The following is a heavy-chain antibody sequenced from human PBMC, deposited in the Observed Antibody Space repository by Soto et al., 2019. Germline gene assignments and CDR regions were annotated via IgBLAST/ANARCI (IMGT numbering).Heavy chain of an antibody. J-gene: IGHJ6*02. CDR2: IIPIFGTA. Sequence: VASVKVSCKASGGTFSSYAISWVRQAPGQGLEWMRGIIPIFGTANYAQKFQGRVTITADESTSTAYMELSSLRSEDTAVYYCARDPHYDFCSVLRSPQGQRYYYYGMDVWGQGTTVALSS. CDR1: GGTFSSYA. CDR3: ARDPHYDFCSVLRSPQGQRYYYYGMDV. V-gene: IGHV1-69*13. D-gene: IGHD3-3*01.